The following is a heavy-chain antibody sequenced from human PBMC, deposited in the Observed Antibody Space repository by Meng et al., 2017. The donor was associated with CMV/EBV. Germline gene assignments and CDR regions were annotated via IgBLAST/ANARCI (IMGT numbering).Heavy chain of an antibody. D-gene: IGHD4-23*01. J-gene: IGHJ3*02. CDR2: ISSSGSTI. CDR1: GFTFSSYE. CDR3: ARDLDYGGNRAMGAFDI. Sequence: GESLKISCAASGFTFSSYEMNWVRQAPGKGLEWVSYISSSGSTIYYADSVKGRFTISRDNAKNSLYLQMNSLRAEDTAVFYCARDLDYGGNRAMGAFDIWGQGTMVTVSS. V-gene: IGHV3-48*03.